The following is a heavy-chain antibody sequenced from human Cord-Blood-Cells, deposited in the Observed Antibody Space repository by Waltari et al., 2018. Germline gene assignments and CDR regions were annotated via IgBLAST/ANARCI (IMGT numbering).Heavy chain of an antibody. CDR1: GGSFSGYY. Sequence: QVQLQQWGAGLLKPSETLSLTCAVYGGSFSGYYWSWIRQPPGKGLEWIGEINHSGSTNSNPSLKSRVTISVDTSKNQFSLKLSSVTAADTAVYYCASKGYCSSTSCYNWFDPWGQGTLVTVSS. CDR3: ASKGYCSSTSCYNWFDP. CDR2: INHSGST. D-gene: IGHD2-2*01. V-gene: IGHV4-34*01. J-gene: IGHJ5*02.